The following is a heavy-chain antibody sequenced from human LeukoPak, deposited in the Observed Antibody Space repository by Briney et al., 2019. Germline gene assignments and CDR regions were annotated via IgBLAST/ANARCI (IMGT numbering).Heavy chain of an antibody. CDR3: ARAGSSWLNYYYFGMDV. V-gene: IGHV1-18*01. D-gene: IGHD6-13*01. CDR1: GYTFTSYG. Sequence: ATVKVSCKASGYTFTSYGISCVRQAPGQGLEWMGCISAYNGNTNYAQKLQGRVTMTTDTSTSTAYMELRSLRSDDTAVYYCARAGSSWLNYYYFGMDVWGQGTTVTVSS. J-gene: IGHJ6*02. CDR2: ISAYNGNT.